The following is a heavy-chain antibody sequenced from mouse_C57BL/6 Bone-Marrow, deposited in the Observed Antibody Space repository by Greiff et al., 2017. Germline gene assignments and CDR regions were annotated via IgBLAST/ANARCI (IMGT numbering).Heavy chain of an antibody. CDR3: ARDGYYVFAY. Sequence: EVKLVESGPGLVKPSQSLSLTCSVSGYSITSGYYWNWIRQFPGNILEWMGFISYDGSNNYNPSLKNRISITLDTSKNQFFLKLNSVTTEDTATFDCARDGYYVFAYWGQGTLVTVSA. J-gene: IGHJ3*01. CDR1: GYSITSGYY. V-gene: IGHV3-6*01. CDR2: ISYDGSN. D-gene: IGHD2-3*01.